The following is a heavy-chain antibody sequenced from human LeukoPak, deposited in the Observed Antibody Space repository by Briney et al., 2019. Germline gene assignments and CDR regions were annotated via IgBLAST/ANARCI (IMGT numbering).Heavy chain of an antibody. J-gene: IGHJ4*02. CDR1: GFIFSNYE. Sequence: PGGSLILSCEASGFIFSNYEMNWIRQAPGKGLEWVSFIDSSGTSIYYADSVKGRFTISRDNAKNSLFLQMNSLRVEDTAIYYCARAPTASDYWGQGTLVTVSS. V-gene: IGHV3-48*03. CDR3: ARAPTASDY. CDR2: IDSSGTSI.